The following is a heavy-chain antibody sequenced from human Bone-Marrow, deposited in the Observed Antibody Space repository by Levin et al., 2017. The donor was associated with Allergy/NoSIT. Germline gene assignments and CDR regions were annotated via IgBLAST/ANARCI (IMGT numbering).Heavy chain of an antibody. CDR3: ARGHDSSGWYDYFDY. J-gene: IGHJ4*02. CDR2: IITNTGTP. CDR1: GYTFTRNA. Sequence: GESLKISCKASGYTFTRNALNWVRQAPGQGLEWMGWIITNTGTPRYAQGFTGRFVFSLDTSVSTAYLQISSLKTEDTAIYYCARGHDSSGWYDYFDYWGQGTLVSVSS. D-gene: IGHD6-19*01. V-gene: IGHV7-4-1*02.